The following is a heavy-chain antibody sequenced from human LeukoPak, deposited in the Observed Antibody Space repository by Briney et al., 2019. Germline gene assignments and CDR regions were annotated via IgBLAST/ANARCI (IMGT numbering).Heavy chain of an antibody. D-gene: IGHD6-6*01. CDR3: MAESSSPWEGY. CDR1: GFRFSRHW. CDR2: INEDGSVK. J-gene: IGHJ4*02. Sequence: GGSLRLSCADSGFRFSRHWMDWVRQAPGKGLEWVANINEDGSVKNYVDSVRGRFTISRDNAKNSLYLETNSLRAEDTAVYYCMAESSSPWEGYWGQGTLVIVSS. V-gene: IGHV3-7*01.